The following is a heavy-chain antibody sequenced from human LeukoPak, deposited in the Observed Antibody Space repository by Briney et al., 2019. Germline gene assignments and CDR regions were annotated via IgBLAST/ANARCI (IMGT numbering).Heavy chain of an antibody. CDR1: GYTFTSYD. D-gene: IGHD5-18*01. CDR3: ARDPTLWSGYDMDL. J-gene: IGHJ6*02. CDR2: MNPNSGDT. Sequence: ASVKVSCKASGYTFTSYDINWVRQATGQGLEWMGWMNPNSGDTNYAQKFQGWVTMTRDTSISTIYVELTRLKSNDTAVYYCARDPTLWSGYDMDLWGQGTTVTVSS. V-gene: IGHV1-2*04.